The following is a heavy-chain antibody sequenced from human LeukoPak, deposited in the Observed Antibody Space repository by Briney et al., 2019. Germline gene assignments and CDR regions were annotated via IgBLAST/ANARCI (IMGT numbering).Heavy chain of an antibody. CDR2: MFPGGSDV. CDR3: ARRSVAGTGYYYYGMDV. Sequence: GESLKISCKGSGYGFTSYWMGWVRQMHGKGLGWMGIMFPGGSDVRYSPSFQGQVTISADKSISTAYLQWSSLKASDTAMYYCARRSVAGTGYYYYGMDVWGQGTTVTVSS. D-gene: IGHD6-19*01. CDR1: GYGFTSYW. J-gene: IGHJ6*02. V-gene: IGHV5-51*01.